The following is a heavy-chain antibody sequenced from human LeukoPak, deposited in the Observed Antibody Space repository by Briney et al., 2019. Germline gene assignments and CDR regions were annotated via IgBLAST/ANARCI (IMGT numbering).Heavy chain of an antibody. CDR3: ARGGQGNPGLDY. Sequence: SETLSLTCTVSGGSIGFYYWTWIRQPPGKGLEWIGYIYYTGSTNYNPSLKSRVTISVDASKNQVSLKLTSVTAADTAVYYCARGGQGNPGLDYWGQGTLVTVSS. CDR2: IYYTGST. CDR1: GGSIGFYY. V-gene: IGHV4-59*01. J-gene: IGHJ4*02. D-gene: IGHD4-23*01.